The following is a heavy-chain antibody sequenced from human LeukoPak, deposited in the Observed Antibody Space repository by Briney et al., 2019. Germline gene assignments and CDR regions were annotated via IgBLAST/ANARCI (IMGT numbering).Heavy chain of an antibody. CDR2: IIPIFGTA. Sequence: SVKVSCKASGGTFSSYAISWVRQAPGQGLEWMGGIIPIFGTANYAQKFHGRVTITTDESTSTAYMEPSSLRSEDTAVYYCATPAYCGGDCYLDSDAFDIWGQGTMVTVSS. V-gene: IGHV1-69*05. CDR3: ATPAYCGGDCYLDSDAFDI. CDR1: GGTFSSYA. J-gene: IGHJ3*02. D-gene: IGHD2-21*02.